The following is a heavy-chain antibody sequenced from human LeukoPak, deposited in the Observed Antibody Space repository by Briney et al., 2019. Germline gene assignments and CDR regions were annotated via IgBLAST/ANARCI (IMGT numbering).Heavy chain of an antibody. D-gene: IGHD4-17*01. J-gene: IGHJ4*02. CDR3: ARGIGSTVFFDY. Sequence: PGGSLRLSCAASGLTVSSNYMSWARQAPGKGLEWVSDISSGGNTYYADSVKGRFTISRDNSKNTLYLQMNSLRAEDTAVYYCARGIGSTVFFDYWGQGTLVTVSS. CDR1: GLTVSSNY. V-gene: IGHV3-53*01. CDR2: ISSGGNT.